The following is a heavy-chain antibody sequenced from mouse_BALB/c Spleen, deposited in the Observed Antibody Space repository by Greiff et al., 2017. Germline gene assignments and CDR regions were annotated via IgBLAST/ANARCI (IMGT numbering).Heavy chain of an antibody. D-gene: IGHD4-1*01. CDR3: ATNWDGGAMDY. CDR1: GYAFTNYL. Sequence: QVQLQQSGAELVRPGTSVKVSCKASGYAFTNYLIAWVKQRPGQGLEWIGVINPGSGGTNYNEKFKGQATLTADKSSTTAYMQFSSLTSDDSAVYFCATNWDGGAMDYWGQGTSVTVSS. V-gene: IGHV1-54*01. CDR2: INPGSGGT. J-gene: IGHJ4*01.